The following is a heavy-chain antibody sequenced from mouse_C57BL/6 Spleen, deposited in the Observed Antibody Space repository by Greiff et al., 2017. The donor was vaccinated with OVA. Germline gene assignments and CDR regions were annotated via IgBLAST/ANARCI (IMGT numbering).Heavy chain of an antibody. CDR3: ARDQLGSYWDFDV. CDR1: GFTFSSYA. Sequence: EVQLVESGGGLVKPGGSLKLSCAASGFTFSSYAMSWVRQTPEKRLEWVATISDGGSYTYYPDNVKGRFTISRDNAKNNLYLQMSNLKSEDTAMYYCARDQLGSYWDFDVWGTGTTVTVSS. J-gene: IGHJ1*03. D-gene: IGHD4-1*02. V-gene: IGHV5-4*01. CDR2: ISDGGSYT.